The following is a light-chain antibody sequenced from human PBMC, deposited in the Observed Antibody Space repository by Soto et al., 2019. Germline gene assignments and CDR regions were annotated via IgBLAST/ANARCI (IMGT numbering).Light chain of an antibody. Sequence: EIVMTQSPATLSVSPGERATLSCRASQSVSSNLAWYQQKPGQAPRLLIYGASNRATGIPARFSGSGSGTDFTLTISSLEPEDAAVYYCQQRSNWPPITCGQGTRLEIK. J-gene: IGKJ5*01. CDR1: QSVSSN. CDR3: QQRSNWPPIT. V-gene: IGKV3-11*01. CDR2: GAS.